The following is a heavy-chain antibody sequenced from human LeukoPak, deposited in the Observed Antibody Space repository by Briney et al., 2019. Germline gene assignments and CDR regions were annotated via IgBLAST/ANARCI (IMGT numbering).Heavy chain of an antibody. Sequence: PSETLSLTCTVSGGSISNYYWNWIRQPPGKGLEWIGYIYYSGSTDYNPSLKGRVTMSVDTSKSQFSLKLTSVTAADTAVYYCARDSYSTIWYGAFDIWGQGTTVTVSS. J-gene: IGHJ3*02. CDR1: GGSISNYY. V-gene: IGHV4-59*01. D-gene: IGHD6-13*01. CDR2: IYYSGST. CDR3: ARDSYSTIWYGAFDI.